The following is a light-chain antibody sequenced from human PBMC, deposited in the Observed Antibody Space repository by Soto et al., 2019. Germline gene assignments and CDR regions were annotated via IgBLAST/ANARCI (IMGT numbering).Light chain of an antibody. CDR2: ENN. CDR1: SSNIGNNY. J-gene: IGLJ2*01. Sequence: QSVLTQPPSVSAAPGQKVTISCSGSSSNIGNNYVSWYQQLPGTAPKLLIYENNKRPSGIPDRFSGSKSGTSATLGITGLQTGDKADYYCGTWESSRSVVFGGGTQLTVL. V-gene: IGLV1-51*02. CDR3: GTWESSRSVV.